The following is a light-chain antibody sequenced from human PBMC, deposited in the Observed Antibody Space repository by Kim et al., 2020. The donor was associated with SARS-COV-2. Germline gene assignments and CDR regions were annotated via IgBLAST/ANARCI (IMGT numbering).Light chain of an antibody. J-gene: IGLJ2*01. CDR2: RDK. Sequence: SPGQTARITCTGEALPKQCGYWYQQRPGRAPILVLYRDKERPSWIPERFSGSRSGTTLTLTITGVQTEDEADYFCQSADISGTSWIFGGGTQLTVL. CDR3: QSADISGTSWI. V-gene: IGLV3-25*03. CDR1: ALPKQC.